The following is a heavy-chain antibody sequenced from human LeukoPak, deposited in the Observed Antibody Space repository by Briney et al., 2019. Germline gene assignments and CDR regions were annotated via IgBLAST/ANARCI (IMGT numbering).Heavy chain of an antibody. CDR1: GFTFSSYG. CDR2: ISYDGSNK. V-gene: IGHV3-30*03. J-gene: IGHJ4*02. CDR3: ARQNSPYCGGDCYSRPFDY. Sequence: GGSLRLSCAASGFTFSSYGMHWVRQAPGKGLEWVAVISYDGSNKCYADSVKGRFTISRDNAKNTLYLQMNSLRAEDTAVYYCARQNSPYCGGDCYSRPFDYWGQGTLVTVSS. D-gene: IGHD2-21*02.